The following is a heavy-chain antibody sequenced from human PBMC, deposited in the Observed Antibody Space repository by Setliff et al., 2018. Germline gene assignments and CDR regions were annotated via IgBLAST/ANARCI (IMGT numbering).Heavy chain of an antibody. Sequence: ETLSLTCAVYGGSFSGYYWGWIRQPPGKGLEWIGSIYYSGSTYYNPSLKSRVTISVDTSKNQFSLKLSSVTAEDTAVYHCASSVLQFLEWFKVPGWDYYYGMDVWGQGTTVTVSS. V-gene: IGHV4-34*01. D-gene: IGHD3-3*01. J-gene: IGHJ6*02. CDR3: ASSVLQFLEWFKVPGWDYYYGMDV. CDR2: IYYSGST. CDR1: GGSFSGYY.